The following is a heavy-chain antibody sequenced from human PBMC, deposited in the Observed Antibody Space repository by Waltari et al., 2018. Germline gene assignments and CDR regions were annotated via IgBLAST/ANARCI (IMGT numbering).Heavy chain of an antibody. V-gene: IGHV3-23*01. J-gene: IGHJ5*01. D-gene: IGHD3-10*01. CDR2: IGGGGDST. CDR1: GFIFSHYA. CDR3: VRRSFGNFDS. Sequence: EEQLLESGGGLVQPGGSLSLSCAASGFIFSHYAMTWVRQAPGKGLEWVAAIGGGGDSTDYADSVKGRFFVSRDNSESMAYLHMNGLRAEDAARYYCVRRSFGNFDSWGRGIQVIVSS.